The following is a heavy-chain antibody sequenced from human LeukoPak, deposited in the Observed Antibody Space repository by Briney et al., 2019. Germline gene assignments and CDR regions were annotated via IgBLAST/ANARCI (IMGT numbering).Heavy chain of an antibody. CDR1: GFSFSNYD. CDR3: ARGDPTVTTKQNLDY. D-gene: IGHD4-17*01. CDR2: IWYDGSNK. Sequence: PGGSLRLSCAASGFSFSNYDMHWVRQAPGKGLEWVAVIWYDGSNKYYADSVKGRFTISRDISKNTLYLQMNSLRVEDTAVYYCARGDPTVTTKQNLDYWGQGTLVTVSS. V-gene: IGHV3-33*01. J-gene: IGHJ4*02.